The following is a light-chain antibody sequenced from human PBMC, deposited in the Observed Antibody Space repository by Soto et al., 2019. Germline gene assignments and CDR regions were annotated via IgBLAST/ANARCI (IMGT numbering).Light chain of an antibody. CDR2: INSDGSH. Sequence: QAVVTQSPSASASLGASVKLTCTLSSGHSSNAIVWHQQQPEKGPRYLMKINSDGSHSQGDGIPDRFSGSSSGAERYLTISSLQSEDEADYYCQTWGTGVWVFGGGTKLTVL. J-gene: IGLJ3*02. CDR3: QTWGTGVWV. V-gene: IGLV4-69*01. CDR1: SGHSSNA.